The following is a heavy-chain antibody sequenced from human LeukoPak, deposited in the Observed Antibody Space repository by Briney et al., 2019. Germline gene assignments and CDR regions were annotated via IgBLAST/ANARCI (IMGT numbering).Heavy chain of an antibody. CDR2: ILNVGNNK. Sequence: GRSLRLSCAASAFTFSTYGMHWVRQAPGKGLEWVAVILNVGNNKYYADSVKGRLTISRDNSKNTLYLQMNSLRAEDTAVYYCARGEYYYDSSGYPYYWGQGTLVTVSS. CDR3: ARGEYYYDSSGYPYY. V-gene: IGHV3-33*01. D-gene: IGHD3-22*01. CDR1: AFTFSTYG. J-gene: IGHJ4*02.